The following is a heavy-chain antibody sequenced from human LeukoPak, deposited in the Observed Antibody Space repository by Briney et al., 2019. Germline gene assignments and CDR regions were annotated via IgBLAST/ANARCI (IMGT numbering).Heavy chain of an antibody. D-gene: IGHD1-7*01. J-gene: IGHJ6*03. CDR1: GGTFSSYA. CDR3: ARDRITGTNYYYYYMDV. Sequence: ASVKVSCKASGGTFSSYAISWVRQAPGQGLEWMGGIIPIFGTANYAQKFQGRVTITTDESTSTAYMELSSLRSEDTAVYYCARDRITGTNYYYYYMDVWGKGTTVTVSS. CDR2: IIPIFGTA. V-gene: IGHV1-69*05.